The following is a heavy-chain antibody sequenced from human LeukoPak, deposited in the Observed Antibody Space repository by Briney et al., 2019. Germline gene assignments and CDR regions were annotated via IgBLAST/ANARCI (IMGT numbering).Heavy chain of an antibody. CDR3: ARDTTVRGPYYYYYMDV. Sequence: SETLSLTCTVSGGSISTSNYYWSWIRQPAGKGLEWIGRIYTSGSTNYNPSLKSRVTMSVDTSKNQSSLKLSSVTAADTAVYYCARDTTVRGPYYYYYMDVWGKGTTVTISS. CDR1: GGSISTSNYY. D-gene: IGHD3-10*01. J-gene: IGHJ6*03. CDR2: IYTSGST. V-gene: IGHV4-61*02.